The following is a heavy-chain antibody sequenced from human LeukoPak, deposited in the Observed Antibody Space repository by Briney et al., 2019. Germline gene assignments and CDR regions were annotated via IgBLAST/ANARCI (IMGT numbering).Heavy chain of an antibody. CDR2: IGSSSTTI. Sequence: GGSLRLSCAASGFTFSDYSMNWVRQAPGKGLEWVSYIGSSSTTIYYADSVKGRFTISRDNAKNTLYLQMNSLRAEDTAVYYCAKDRHRYCSSTSCFYDYWGQGTLVTVSS. D-gene: IGHD2-2*01. CDR1: GFTFSDYS. CDR3: AKDRHRYCSSTSCFYDY. J-gene: IGHJ4*02. V-gene: IGHV3-48*01.